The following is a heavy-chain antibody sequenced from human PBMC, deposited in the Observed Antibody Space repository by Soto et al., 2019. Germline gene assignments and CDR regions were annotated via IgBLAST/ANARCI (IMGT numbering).Heavy chain of an antibody. CDR3: ERGREPDYSSAIFFDI. J-gene: IGHJ4*02. V-gene: IGHV3-53*01. CDR2: IYSAGST. CDR1: GLTVSSSY. Sequence: GGSLRLSCAASGLTVSSSYMSWVRQAPGKGLQWVSVIYSAGSTYYANSVKGRLTISRDISKNIVYLQKSSMTDEETDVYYCERGREPDYSSAIFFDIWGQGALVTVSS. D-gene: IGHD4-4*01.